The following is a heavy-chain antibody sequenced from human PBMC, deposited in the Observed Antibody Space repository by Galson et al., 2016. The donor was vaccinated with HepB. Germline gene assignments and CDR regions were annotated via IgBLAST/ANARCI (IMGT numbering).Heavy chain of an antibody. V-gene: IGHV3-11*04. CDR1: GFDFNDFY. CDR2: ISSDAGTI. J-gene: IGHJ3*02. D-gene: IGHD4-23*01. Sequence: SLRLSCAVSGFDFNDFYMSWIRQAPGKGLEWISYISSDAGTIFYADSVKGRFTISRDNAKNSLYLQMDSLRAEDTALYYCATAGVTVVTPNAFDIWGQGTMVTVSS. CDR3: ATAGVTVVTPNAFDI.